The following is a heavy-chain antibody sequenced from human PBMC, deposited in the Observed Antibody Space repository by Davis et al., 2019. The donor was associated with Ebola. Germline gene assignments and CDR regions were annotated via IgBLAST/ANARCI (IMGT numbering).Heavy chain of an antibody. V-gene: IGHV1-18*01. CDR3: ARKDYGDH. Sequence: ASVKVSCKASGGTFSSYAITWVRQAPGQGLEYMGWISAYNGETNYAQKFQGRVTMTTDTSTSTAYMEMRSLRSDDTAVYYCARKDYGDHWGQGTLVTVSS. J-gene: IGHJ4*02. CDR1: GGTFSSYA. CDR2: ISAYNGET.